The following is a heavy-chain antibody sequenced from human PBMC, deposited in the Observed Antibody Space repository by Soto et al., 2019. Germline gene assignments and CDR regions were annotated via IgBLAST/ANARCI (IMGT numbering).Heavy chain of an antibody. CDR3: ARDPGYSYGYN. CDR2: INAGNGNT. D-gene: IGHD5-18*01. J-gene: IGHJ4*02. CDR1: GYTFNSYA. Sequence: QVQLVQSGAEVKKPGASVKVSCKASGYTFNSYAMNWVRQAPGQRLEWMGWINAGNGNTKYSQKFQGRVTITRDTAASTAYMELRRLRSEDTAMYYCARDPGYSYGYNWGQGTLVTVSS. V-gene: IGHV1-3*01.